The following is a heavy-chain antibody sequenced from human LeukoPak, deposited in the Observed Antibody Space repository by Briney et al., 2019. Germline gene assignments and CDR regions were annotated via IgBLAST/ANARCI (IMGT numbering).Heavy chain of an antibody. Sequence: GGSLRLSCAASGFTFSSYWMSWVRQAPGKGLEWVANIKQDGSEKYYVDSVKGRFTISRDNAKNSLYLQMNSLRAEDTAVYYCARDLADFWSGYYYYYYYMDVWGKGTTVTVSS. V-gene: IGHV3-7*01. J-gene: IGHJ6*03. D-gene: IGHD3-3*01. CDR1: GFTFSSYW. CDR3: ARDLADFWSGYYYYYYYMDV. CDR2: IKQDGSEK.